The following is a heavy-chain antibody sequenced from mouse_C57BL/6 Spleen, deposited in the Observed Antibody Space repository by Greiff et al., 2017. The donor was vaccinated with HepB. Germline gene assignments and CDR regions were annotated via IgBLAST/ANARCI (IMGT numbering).Heavy chain of an antibody. CDR2: INPGSGGT. CDR1: GYAFTNYL. Sequence: VQLVESGAELVRPGTSVKVSCKASGYAFTNYLIEWVKQRPGQGLEWIGVINPGSGGTNYNEKFKGKATLTADKSSSTAYMQLSSLTSEDSAVYFCARSGTTVEDWYFDVWGTGTTVTVSS. J-gene: IGHJ1*03. D-gene: IGHD1-1*01. V-gene: IGHV1-54*01. CDR3: ARSGTTVEDWYFDV.